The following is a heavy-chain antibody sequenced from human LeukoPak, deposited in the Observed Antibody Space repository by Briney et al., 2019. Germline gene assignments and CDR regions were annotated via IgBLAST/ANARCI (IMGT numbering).Heavy chain of an antibody. V-gene: IGHV3-49*03. CDR2: IRSKAYGGTT. Sequence: PGGSLRLSCTASGFTFGDYAMSWFRQAPGKGLEWVGFIRSKAYGGTTEYAASVKGRFTISRDDSKSIAYLQMNSLKTEDTAVYYCTRVLIQLWLLSDYWGQGTLVTVSS. J-gene: IGHJ4*02. D-gene: IGHD5-18*01. CDR1: GFTFGDYA. CDR3: TRVLIQLWLLSDY.